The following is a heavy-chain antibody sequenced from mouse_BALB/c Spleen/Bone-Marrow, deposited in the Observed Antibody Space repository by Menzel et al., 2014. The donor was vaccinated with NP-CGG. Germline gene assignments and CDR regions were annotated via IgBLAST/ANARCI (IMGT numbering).Heavy chain of an antibody. D-gene: IGHD2-2*01. J-gene: IGHJ3*01. CDR3: AREVYGSWFAY. CDR2: INPCSGYT. V-gene: IGHV1-4*01. CDR1: GYTFDYYT. Sequence: VQLQQSGAELARPGASVKLSCKASGYTFDYYTSKWVKQRPGKGLEWIGYINPCSGYTNYNQKFKDKATLTADKSSSTAYMQLSSLTSEDSAVYYCAREVYGSWFAYWGQGTVVTVSA.